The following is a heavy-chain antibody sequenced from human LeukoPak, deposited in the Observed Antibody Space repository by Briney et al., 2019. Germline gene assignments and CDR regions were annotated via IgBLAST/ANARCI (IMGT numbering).Heavy chain of an antibody. CDR2: IDPSDSYT. Sequence: GESLKISCKRSGYSFTSYCISWVRQMPGKGLEWMGRIDPSDSYTNYSPSFQGHVTISADKSISTAYLQWSSLKASDTAMYYCARLVVPAAMPGVDWFDPWGQGTLVTVSS. V-gene: IGHV5-10-1*01. D-gene: IGHD2-2*01. CDR3: ARLVVPAAMPGVDWFDP. CDR1: GYSFTSYC. J-gene: IGHJ5*02.